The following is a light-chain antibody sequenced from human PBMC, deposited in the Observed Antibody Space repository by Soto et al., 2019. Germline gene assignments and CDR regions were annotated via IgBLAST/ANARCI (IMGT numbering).Light chain of an antibody. J-gene: IGKJ2*01. CDR3: HQYNNWPYT. Sequence: EIVMTQSPATLSVSPGERATLSCRASQSVSSNLAWYQQKPGQAPRLLIYDASTRATGIPARFSGGGSGTDFTLTISCLQSEDFAAYYCHQYNNWPYTFGKGTKLEIK. V-gene: IGKV3-15*01. CDR2: DAS. CDR1: QSVSSN.